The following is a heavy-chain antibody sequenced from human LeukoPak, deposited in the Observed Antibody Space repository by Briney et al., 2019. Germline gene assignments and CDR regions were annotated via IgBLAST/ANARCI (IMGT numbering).Heavy chain of an antibody. CDR1: GFTVSSNY. D-gene: IGHD6-19*01. V-gene: IGHV3-66*01. CDR2: IYSGGST. CDR3: ARDREGSSGWYYDYYYYYGMDV. J-gene: IGHJ6*02. Sequence: GGSLRLSCAASGFTVSSNYMSWVRQAPGKGLEWVSVIYSGGSTYYADSVKGRFTISRDNSKNTLYLQMNSLRVEDTAVYYCARDREGSSGWYYDYYYYYGMDVWGQGTTVTVSS.